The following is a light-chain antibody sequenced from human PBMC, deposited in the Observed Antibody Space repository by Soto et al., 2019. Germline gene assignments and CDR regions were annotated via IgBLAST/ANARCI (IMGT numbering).Light chain of an antibody. Sequence: QSALTQPASVSGSPGQSITISCTGTSSDVGAYIYVSWYQHHPGKAPKVMIYEVTNRPSGVSDRFSGSKPGNTASLTISGLQAEDEADYYCCSYTSSRTYVFGTGTKVTAL. CDR3: CSYTSSRTYV. J-gene: IGLJ1*01. CDR2: EVT. CDR1: SSDVGAYIY. V-gene: IGLV2-14*01.